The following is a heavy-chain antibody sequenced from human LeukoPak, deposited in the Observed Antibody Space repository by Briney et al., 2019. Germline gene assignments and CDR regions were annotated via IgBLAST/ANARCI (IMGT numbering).Heavy chain of an antibody. V-gene: IGHV3-7*01. J-gene: IGHJ4*02. D-gene: IGHD6-6*01. Sequence: GGSLRLSCAASGFTFTRYWMAWVRQAPGKELEWISNINQDGSEEYYVDSVRGRFTASRDNAKNSLYLQMNNLRAEDTAVYYCSNGIYSSSYWGQRTLVTVSS. CDR2: INQDGSEE. CDR1: GFTFTRYW. CDR3: SNGIYSSSY.